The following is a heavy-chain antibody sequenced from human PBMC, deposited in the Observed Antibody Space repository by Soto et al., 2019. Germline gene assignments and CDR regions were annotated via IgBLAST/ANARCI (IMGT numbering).Heavy chain of an antibody. J-gene: IGHJ4*02. Sequence: EASVKVSCKASGGTFSNYAISWVRQAPGQGLEWMGWINPNSGGTKYAQKFQGWVTMTRDTSISTAYMELSRLRSDDTAVYYCARDYARSDGYNLFDYWGQGTLVTVSS. D-gene: IGHD5-12*01. CDR3: ARDYARSDGYNLFDY. V-gene: IGHV1-2*04. CDR2: INPNSGGT. CDR1: GGTFSNYA.